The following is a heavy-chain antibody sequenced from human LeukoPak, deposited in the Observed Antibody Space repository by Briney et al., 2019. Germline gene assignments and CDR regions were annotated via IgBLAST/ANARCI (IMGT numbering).Heavy chain of an antibody. Sequence: ASVKVSCKASGYTVTSYSMHWVRQAPGQGLEWMGIINAGGGSTSSAPKFQGRVTMTRDTSTNTVYMEVSSLRSEDTAVYYCARGPYYYDNSGYYVNFDYWGQGTLVTVSS. V-gene: IGHV1-46*01. CDR3: ARGPYYYDNSGYYVNFDY. CDR1: GYTVTSYS. D-gene: IGHD3-22*01. J-gene: IGHJ4*02. CDR2: INAGGGST.